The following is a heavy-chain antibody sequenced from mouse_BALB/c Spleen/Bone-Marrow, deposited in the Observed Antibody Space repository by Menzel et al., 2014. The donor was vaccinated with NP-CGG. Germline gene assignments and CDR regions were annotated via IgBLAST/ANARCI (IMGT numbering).Heavy chain of an antibody. Sequence: EVQLQQSGGDLVKPGGSLKLSCAASGFTFSTYGMSWVRQTPDKRLEWVAAISNGGIYTYYPDTVKGRFTISRDNAKNTLYLQMSSLKSEDTAMYYCVRPYDYGTWFAYLGQGTLVTVSA. CDR2: ISNGGIYT. CDR3: VRPYDYGTWFAY. CDR1: GFTFSTYG. J-gene: IGHJ3*01. D-gene: IGHD2-4*01. V-gene: IGHV5-6*01.